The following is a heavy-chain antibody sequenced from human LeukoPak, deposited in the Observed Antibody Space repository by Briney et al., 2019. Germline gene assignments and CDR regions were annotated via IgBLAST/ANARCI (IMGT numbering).Heavy chain of an antibody. J-gene: IGHJ4*02. CDR3: ARGRQQLVY. V-gene: IGHV4-59*01. CDR2: IYYSGST. CDR1: GGSISSYY. Sequence: SETLSLTCTVSGGSISSYYWSWIRQPPGKGLEWIGYIYYSGSTNYNPSLKSRVTISVDTSKNQFSLKLSSVTVADTAVYYCARGRQQLVYWGQGTLVTVSS. D-gene: IGHD6-13*01.